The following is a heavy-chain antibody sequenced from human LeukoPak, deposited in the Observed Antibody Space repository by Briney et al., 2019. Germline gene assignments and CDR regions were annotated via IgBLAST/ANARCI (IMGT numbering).Heavy chain of an antibody. CDR2: ITASGNTA. CDR3: TTEEGDYNWYFDL. Sequence: GGSLRLSCAASTFTFSSYAMSWVRQAPGKGLEWVSGITASGNTAFYADSVKGRFTISRDNSKNTLYLQMNSLKTEDTAVYYCTTEEGDYNWYFDLWGRGTLVTVSS. V-gene: IGHV3-23*01. J-gene: IGHJ2*01. D-gene: IGHD4-17*01. CDR1: TFTFSSYA.